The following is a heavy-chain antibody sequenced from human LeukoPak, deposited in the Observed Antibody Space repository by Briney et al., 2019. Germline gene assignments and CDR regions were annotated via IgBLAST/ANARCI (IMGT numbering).Heavy chain of an antibody. V-gene: IGHV4-4*07. J-gene: IGHJ5*02. CDR1: RVSMSNYF. CDR2: IHPSGRA. Sequence: SETLSLTCTVSRVSMSNYFWTWVRQPAGKGLEWIGRIHPSGRANYNPSLRRRVTMSVDTSNNQYSLSLMSVTAADTATYYCARDDFYDGGGRNWFDLWGQGARVTVSS. D-gene: IGHD3-3*01. CDR3: ARDDFYDGGGRNWFDL.